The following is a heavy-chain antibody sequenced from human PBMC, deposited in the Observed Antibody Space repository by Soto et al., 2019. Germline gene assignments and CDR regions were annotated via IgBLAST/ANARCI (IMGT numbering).Heavy chain of an antibody. CDR1: GGTFSSYA. Sequence: GASVKVSCKASGGTFSSYAISWVRQAPGQGLEWMGGIIPIFGTANYAQKFQGRVTITADESTSTAYMELSSLRSEDTAVYYCARGLHYSSSSGGGGGEPYYYYYHGMDVWGQGTTVTVSS. V-gene: IGHV1-69*13. J-gene: IGHJ6*02. CDR2: IIPIFGTA. CDR3: ARGLHYSSSSGGGGGEPYYYYYHGMDV. D-gene: IGHD6-6*01.